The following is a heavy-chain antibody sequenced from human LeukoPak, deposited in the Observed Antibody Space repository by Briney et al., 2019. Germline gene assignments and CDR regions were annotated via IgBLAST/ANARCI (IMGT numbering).Heavy chain of an antibody. CDR2: IYYSGST. CDR3: ARPFSSSDDAFDI. V-gene: IGHV4-59*08. CDR1: GGSISSYY. J-gene: IGHJ3*02. Sequence: SETLSLTCTVSGGSISSYYWSWIRQPPGKGLEWIGYIYYSGSTNYNPSLKSRVTISVDTSKNQFSLKLSSVTAADTAVYYCARPFSSSDDAFDIWGQGTMVTVSS. D-gene: IGHD6-13*01.